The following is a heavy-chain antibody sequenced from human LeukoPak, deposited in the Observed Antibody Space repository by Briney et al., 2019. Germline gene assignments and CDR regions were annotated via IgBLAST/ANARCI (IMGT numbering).Heavy chain of an antibody. D-gene: IGHD3-9*01. CDR2: ISSSGSTI. CDR1: GFTFSDYY. J-gene: IGHJ4*02. CDR3: ARTSTYYDILTGYFPRDFDY. V-gene: IGHV3-11*04. Sequence: GGSLRLSCAASGFTFSDYYMSWIRQAPGKGLEWVSYISSSGSTIYYADSVKGRFTISRDNAKNSLYLQMNSLRAEDTAVYYCARTSTYYDILTGYFPRDFDYWGQGTLVTVSS.